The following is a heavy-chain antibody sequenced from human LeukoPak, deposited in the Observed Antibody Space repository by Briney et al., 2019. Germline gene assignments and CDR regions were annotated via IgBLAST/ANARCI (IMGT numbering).Heavy chain of an antibody. CDR3: AIKYSSSWYNWFTP. J-gene: IGHJ5*02. V-gene: IGHV4-39*01. Sequence: SETLSLTCSVSGGSISTTDYYWGWIRQPPEKGLEWIGSIYYTGVTNYNPSLKSRVTISVDTSTNQFSLKLSSVTAADTAVYYCAIKYSSSWYNWFTPWGQGTLVTVSS. D-gene: IGHD6-13*01. CDR1: GGSISTTDYY. CDR2: IYYTGVT.